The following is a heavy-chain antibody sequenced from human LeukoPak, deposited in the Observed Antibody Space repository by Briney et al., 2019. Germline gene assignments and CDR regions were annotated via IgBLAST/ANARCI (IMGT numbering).Heavy chain of an antibody. V-gene: IGHV1-69*10. Sequence: ASVKVSSMASGGTFSTYAISWVRQAPGQGLEWMGRIIPILGIANYAQKFQGRVTITADKSTSTAYMELSSLRSEDTAVYYCARVGNKDIVVVPAAPTGAFDIWGQGTRVTVSS. CDR2: IIPILGIA. CDR1: GGTFSTYA. CDR3: ARVGNKDIVVVPAAPTGAFDI. J-gene: IGHJ3*02. D-gene: IGHD2-2*01.